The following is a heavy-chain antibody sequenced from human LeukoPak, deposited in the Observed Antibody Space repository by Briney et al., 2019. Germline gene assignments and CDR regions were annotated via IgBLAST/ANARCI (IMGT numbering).Heavy chain of an antibody. CDR1: GDSISSYY. V-gene: IGHV4-34*01. J-gene: IGHJ5*02. CDR3: ARGQKKGTPGRKSSGYYFASLISRTQELYWFDP. Sequence: SETLSLTCTVSGDSISSYYWSRIRQPPGKGLEWIGEINHSGSTNYNPSLKSRVTISVDTSKNQFSLKLSSVTAADTAVYYCARGQKKGTPGRKSSGYYFASLISRTQELYWFDPWGQGTLVTVSS. D-gene: IGHD3-22*01. CDR2: INHSGST.